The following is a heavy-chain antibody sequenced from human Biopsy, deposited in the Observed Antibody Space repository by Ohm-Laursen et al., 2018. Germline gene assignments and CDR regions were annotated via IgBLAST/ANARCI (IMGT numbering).Heavy chain of an antibody. J-gene: IGHJ4*02. D-gene: IGHD2-15*01. CDR1: GKTFSDYQ. CDR3: GNEVHGRDY. V-gene: IGHV4-34*08. CDR2: INQAGTT. Sequence: SETLSLTWAVFGKTFSDYQWSWIRQPPGKGLEWIGQINQAGTTNYSPSLKSRVSISADASKYEFSLRLTSVTAADTAVYLCGNEVHGRDYWGLGAQVTVSS.